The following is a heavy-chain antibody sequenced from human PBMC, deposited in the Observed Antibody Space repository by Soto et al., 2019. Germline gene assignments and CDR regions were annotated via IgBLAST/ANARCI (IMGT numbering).Heavy chain of an antibody. CDR3: ARFLNWTPTGEFDN. V-gene: IGHV4-34*01. CDR1: GASFRGYY. Sequence: AETLSLTCSVNGASFRGYYWIWIRERPGKGLEWIGEINHSGSTNYNPSLKSRVTISVDTSKNQFSLKLSSVTAADTAVYYCARFLNWTPTGEFDNWGQGTVLTVS. D-gene: IGHD3-3*01. CDR2: INHSGST. J-gene: IGHJ4*01.